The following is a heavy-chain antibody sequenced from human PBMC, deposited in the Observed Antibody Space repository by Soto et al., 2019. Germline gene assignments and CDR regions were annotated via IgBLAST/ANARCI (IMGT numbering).Heavy chain of an antibody. CDR1: GGSIGSSSYY. V-gene: IGHV4-39*01. Sequence: QLQLQESGPGLVKPSETLSLTCTVSGGSIGSSSYYWGWIRQPPGKGLEWIGSIYYSGSTYYNPSLKSRVTISVNTSKNQFSLKLSSVTAADTAVYYCARHPETTVVTPEWSFSWFDPWGQGTLVTVSS. CDR3: ARHPETTVVTPEWSFSWFDP. CDR2: IYYSGST. D-gene: IGHD4-17*01. J-gene: IGHJ5*02.